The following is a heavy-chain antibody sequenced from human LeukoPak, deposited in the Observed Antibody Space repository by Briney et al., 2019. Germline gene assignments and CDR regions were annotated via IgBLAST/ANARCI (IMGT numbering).Heavy chain of an antibody. CDR3: ARGGPRSVSSSSYFDY. Sequence: GGSLRLSCAASGFTFSSYEMNWVRLAPGKGLEWVSYISSSGSTKYYADSVKGRFTISRDNAKNSLYLQMNSLRAEDTALYYCARGGPRSVSSSSYFDYWGQGTLVTVSS. CDR2: ISSSGSTK. V-gene: IGHV3-48*03. J-gene: IGHJ4*02. CDR1: GFTFSSYE. D-gene: IGHD6-13*01.